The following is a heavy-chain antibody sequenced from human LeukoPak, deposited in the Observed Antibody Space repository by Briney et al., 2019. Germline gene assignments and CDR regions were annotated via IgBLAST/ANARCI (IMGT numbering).Heavy chain of an antibody. D-gene: IGHD6-6*01. V-gene: IGHV1-2*02. Sequence: ASVKVSCKASGYTFTGYHMHWVRQAPGQGLEWVGWIDPNTGGTNYAQKFQGRVTMTRDTSISTAYMELSRLRSDDTAVYYCARAASIAARYYYYYGMDVWGQGTTVTVSS. CDR1: GYTFTGYH. CDR3: ARAASIAARYYYYYGMDV. J-gene: IGHJ6*02. CDR2: IDPNTGGT.